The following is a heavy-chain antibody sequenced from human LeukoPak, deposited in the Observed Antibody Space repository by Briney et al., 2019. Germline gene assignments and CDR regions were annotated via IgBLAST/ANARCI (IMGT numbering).Heavy chain of an antibody. CDR3: AREGYSSSWPSFDY. CDR1: GYTFTSYA. Sequence: ASVKVSCKASGYTFTSYAMNWVRQAPGQGREWMGWINTNTGNPTYAQGFTGRFVFSLDTSVSTAYLQISSLKAEDTAVYYCAREGYSSSWPSFDYWGQGTLVTVSS. D-gene: IGHD6-13*01. V-gene: IGHV7-4-1*02. J-gene: IGHJ4*02. CDR2: INTNTGNP.